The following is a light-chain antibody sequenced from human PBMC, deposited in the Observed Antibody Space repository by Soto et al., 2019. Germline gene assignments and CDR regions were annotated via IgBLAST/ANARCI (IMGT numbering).Light chain of an antibody. J-gene: IGKJ2*01. CDR2: AAS. CDR3: QHSYTLPYT. V-gene: IGKV1-39*01. Sequence: DIQMTQSPSSLSSSVGDRVTITCRASQNIYSFLNWYQQKPGTAPKLLIYAASNLQRGVPSKFSGSGSGTDFTLTTSSLQPEDFATYYCQHSYTLPYTFGQGTKLEI. CDR1: QNIYSF.